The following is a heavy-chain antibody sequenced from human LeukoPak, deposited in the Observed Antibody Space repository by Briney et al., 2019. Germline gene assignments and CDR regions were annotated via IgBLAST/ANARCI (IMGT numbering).Heavy chain of an antibody. D-gene: IGHD6-19*01. CDR3: AKDLAVAGFVY. CDR1: GFSFSSYS. CDR2: IGTTKSQI. Sequence: GGSLRLSCAASGFSFSSYSMNWVRQTPGKGLEWVSIIGTTKSQIWYADSVKGRFTISRDNAKNSLYLEMNSLRAEDTAVYYCAKDLAVAGFVYWGQGTLVTVSS. J-gene: IGHJ4*02. V-gene: IGHV3-21*01.